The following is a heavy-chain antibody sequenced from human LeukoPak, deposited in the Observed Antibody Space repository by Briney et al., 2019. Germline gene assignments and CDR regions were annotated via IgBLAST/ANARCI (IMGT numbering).Heavy chain of an antibody. D-gene: IGHD6-6*01. V-gene: IGHV3-48*01. CDR2: ISSFSGTI. CDR1: GLTFSFYS. J-gene: IGHJ4*02. CDR3: VRDQGGSSSH. Sequence: GGSLRLSCAASGLTFSFYSMNWVRQAPGKGLEWVSYISSFSGTINYAESVKGRFTISRDNAKNSLYLQMNSLRADDTAVYYCVRDQGGSSSHWGQGILVTVSS.